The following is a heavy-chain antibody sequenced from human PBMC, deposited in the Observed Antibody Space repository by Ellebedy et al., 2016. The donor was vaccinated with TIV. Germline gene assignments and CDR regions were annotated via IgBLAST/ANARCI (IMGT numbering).Heavy chain of an antibody. D-gene: IGHD2-2*01. CDR1: GFSVSSNY. V-gene: IGHV3-66*04. CDR2: IYSANKT. CDR3: VRQRMPMPT. Sequence: GESLKISCEASGFSVSSNYMTWVRQAPGKGLEWVSVIYSANKTHYADSVKGRFTISRDNFKNTIYLQMHRVRAEDTTLNYCVRQRMPMPTWGQGTLVTVSS. J-gene: IGHJ4*02.